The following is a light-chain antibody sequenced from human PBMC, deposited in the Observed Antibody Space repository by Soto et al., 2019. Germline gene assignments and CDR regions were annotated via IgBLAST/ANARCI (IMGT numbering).Light chain of an antibody. CDR1: SSNIGAGYD. J-gene: IGLJ2*01. V-gene: IGLV1-40*01. CDR2: SYN. Sequence: QSVLTQPPSVSGAPGQRVTISCTGKSSNIGAGYDVHWYQQLPATAPQILNYSYNNRPSGVPHRFSGTKSGTAASLAITDLQAEDEADYYCQSYDTSLRVVFGGGTKLTVL. CDR3: QSYDTSLRVV.